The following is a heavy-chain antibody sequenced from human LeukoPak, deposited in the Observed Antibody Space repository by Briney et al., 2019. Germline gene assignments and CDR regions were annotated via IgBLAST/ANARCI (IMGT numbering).Heavy chain of an antibody. CDR1: GGTFSSYA. D-gene: IGHD2-2*01. CDR3: ARTRIAVVPAALGGPYYYGMDV. Sequence: SVKVSCKASGGTFSSYAISWARQAPGQGLEWMGRIIPILGIANYAQKFQGRVTITADKSTSTAYMELSSLRSEDTAVYYCARTRIAVVPAALGGPYYYGMDVWGQGTTVTVSS. V-gene: IGHV1-69*04. J-gene: IGHJ6*02. CDR2: IIPILGIA.